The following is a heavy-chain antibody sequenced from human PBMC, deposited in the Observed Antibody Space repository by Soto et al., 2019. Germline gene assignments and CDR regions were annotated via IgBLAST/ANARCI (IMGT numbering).Heavy chain of an antibody. CDR1: GYTFTDYF. Sequence: ASVKVSCKASGYTFTDYFIHRVRQAPGQGLEWIGWINPYSGGADLSQKFQGRVTMTRDTSISTAYMEVSSLRSDDTAVFYCAGLMHYSHSGGSSHSGFDMWGQGTLVTVSS. V-gene: IGHV1-2*02. D-gene: IGHD2-21*01. CDR3: AGLMHYSHSGGSSHSGFDM. CDR2: INPYSGGA. J-gene: IGHJ3*02.